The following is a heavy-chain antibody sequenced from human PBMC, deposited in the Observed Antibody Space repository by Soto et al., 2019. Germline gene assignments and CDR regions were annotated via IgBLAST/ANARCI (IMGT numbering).Heavy chain of an antibody. Sequence: GGSLRLSCAASGFTFSSYGMHRVRQAPGKGLEWVAVIWYDGSNKYYADSVKGRFTISRDNSKNTLYLQMNSLRAEDTAVYYCATDPYYFDDWGQGTLVTVSS. V-gene: IGHV3-33*01. CDR2: IWYDGSNK. D-gene: IGHD1-1*01. CDR3: ATDPYYFDD. CDR1: GFTFSSYG. J-gene: IGHJ4*02.